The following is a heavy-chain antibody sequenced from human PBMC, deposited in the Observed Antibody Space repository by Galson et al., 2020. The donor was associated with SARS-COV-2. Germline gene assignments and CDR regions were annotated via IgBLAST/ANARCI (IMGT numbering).Heavy chain of an antibody. D-gene: IGHD4-17*01. CDR2: ISHSGGT. J-gene: IGHJ3*02. CDR3: ARLHYGEYAPEAFDI. CDR1: GTSISGGSYS. Sequence: TLSLTCAASGTSISGGSYSWNWLRQPPGKGLEWIGYISHSGGTYYNPSLKSRVTISGDRSKNQFSLRLSSVTAADAAVYFCARLHYGEYAPEAFDIWGPGTRVTVAS. V-gene: IGHV4-30-2*01.